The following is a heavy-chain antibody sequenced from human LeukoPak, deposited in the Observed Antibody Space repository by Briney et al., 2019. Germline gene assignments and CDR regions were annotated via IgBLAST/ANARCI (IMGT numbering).Heavy chain of an antibody. J-gene: IGHJ4*02. D-gene: IGHD3-10*01. CDR3: AKLRGYYGSGQQITLDY. V-gene: IGHV3-48*01. Sequence: GGSLTLSCVASGFTFSSDTMNWVRQAPGKGLEWVSHIGTSSSTIYYADSVKGRFTISRDNAKNTLYLQMDSLSVEDTAVYYCAKLRGYYGSGQQITLDYWGQGTLVTVSS. CDR1: GFTFSSDT. CDR2: IGTSSSTI.